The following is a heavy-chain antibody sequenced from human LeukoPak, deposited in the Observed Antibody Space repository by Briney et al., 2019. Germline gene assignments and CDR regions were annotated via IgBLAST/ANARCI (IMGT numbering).Heavy chain of an antibody. D-gene: IGHD7-27*01. CDR2: IYTGGST. J-gene: IGHJ4*02. CDR3: ARASTLRTGDAH. Sequence: GGSLRLSCAASGFTFSSNNMNWVRQAPGKGLEWISVIYTGGSTSYADSVKGRFTISRDSSTNTLFLQMNSLRAEDTAVYYCARASTLRTGDAHWGQGTLVTVSS. CDR1: GFTFSSNN. V-gene: IGHV3-66*01.